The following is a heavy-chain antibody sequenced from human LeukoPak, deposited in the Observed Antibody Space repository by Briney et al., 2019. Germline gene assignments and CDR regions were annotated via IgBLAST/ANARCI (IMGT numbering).Heavy chain of an antibody. J-gene: IGHJ4*02. CDR2: INTDGSST. CDR3: AKASRVVVAGSSFGY. Sequence: PGGSLRLSCAASGFTFSSYWMHWVRQAPGKGLVWVSRINTDGSSTSYADSVKGRFTISRDNSKNTLYLQMSSLKAEDTAVYYCAKASRVVVAGSSFGYWGQGTLVTVSS. CDR1: GFTFSSYW. D-gene: IGHD6-19*01. V-gene: IGHV3-74*01.